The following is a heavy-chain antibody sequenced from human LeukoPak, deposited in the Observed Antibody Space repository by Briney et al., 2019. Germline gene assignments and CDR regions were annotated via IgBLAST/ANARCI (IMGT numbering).Heavy chain of an antibody. V-gene: IGHV1-69*04. CDR2: IIPILGIA. CDR1: GYTFTSYY. D-gene: IGHD1-26*01. CDR3: AREKQSRWLGAHFDY. Sequence: EASVKVSCKASGYTFTSYYMHWVRQAPGQGLEWMGRIIPILGIANYAQKFQGRVTITADKSTSTAYMELSSLRSEDTAVYYCAREKQSRWLGAHFDYWGQGTLVTVSS. J-gene: IGHJ4*02.